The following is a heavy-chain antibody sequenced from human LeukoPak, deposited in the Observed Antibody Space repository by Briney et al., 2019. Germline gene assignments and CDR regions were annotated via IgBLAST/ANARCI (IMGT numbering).Heavy chain of an antibody. J-gene: IGHJ1*01. D-gene: IGHD2-15*01. Sequence: GGSLRLSCAASGFTFSHFGMHWVRQAPGKGLEWVAFIRYDGTNRYYADLGKGRFTISRDNSKKTLYLQMNSLRAEDAAVYYCVKVIYCNGDSCYGEYFQHWGQGTLVTVSS. V-gene: IGHV3-30*02. CDR3: VKVIYCNGDSCYGEYFQH. CDR1: GFTFSHFG. CDR2: IRYDGTNR.